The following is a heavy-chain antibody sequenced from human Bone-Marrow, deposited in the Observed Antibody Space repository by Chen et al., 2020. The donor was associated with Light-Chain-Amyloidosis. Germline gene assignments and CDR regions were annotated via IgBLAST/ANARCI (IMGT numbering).Heavy chain of an antibody. CDR1: GYTFPNYW. J-gene: IGHJ4*02. D-gene: IGHD5-12*01. CDR2: IYPDDSVA. V-gene: IGHV5-51*01. Sequence: EVQLEQSGPEVKKPGESLKISCKGSGYTFPNYWIGWVRQMPGKGLEWMGVIYPDDSVARYSPSFEGQVTSSADKSITTAYLQWRSLKASDTAMYYCARRRDGYNFDYWGQGTLVTVSS. CDR3: ARRRDGYNFDY.